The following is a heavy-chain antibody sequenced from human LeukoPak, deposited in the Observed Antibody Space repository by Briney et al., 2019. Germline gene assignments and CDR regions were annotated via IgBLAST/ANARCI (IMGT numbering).Heavy chain of an antibody. CDR1: GGSISSYY. V-gene: IGHV4-59*01. D-gene: IGHD6-13*01. J-gene: IGHJ4*02. Sequence: PSETLSLTCTVSGGSISSYYWSWIRQPPGKGLEWIGYIYYTGSTDYNPSLKSRVAISVDTSKSQFSLKLSSVTAADTAVYYCARGSKAAPGTFDYWGQGTPVTVSS. CDR3: ARGSKAAPGTFDY. CDR2: IYYTGST.